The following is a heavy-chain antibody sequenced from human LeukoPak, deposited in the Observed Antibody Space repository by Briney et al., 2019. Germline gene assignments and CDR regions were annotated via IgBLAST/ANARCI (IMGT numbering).Heavy chain of an antibody. V-gene: IGHV3-48*04. D-gene: IGHD6-19*01. CDR2: ISSSSSTI. Sequence: SGGSLRLSCAASGFTFSSYSMNWVRQAPGKGLEWVSYISSSSSTIYYADSVKGRFTISRDNAKNSLYLQMNSLRAEDTAVYYCGVQTYSSGWYKFDYWGQGTLVTVSS. CDR3: GVQTYSSGWYKFDY. CDR1: GFTFSSYS. J-gene: IGHJ4*02.